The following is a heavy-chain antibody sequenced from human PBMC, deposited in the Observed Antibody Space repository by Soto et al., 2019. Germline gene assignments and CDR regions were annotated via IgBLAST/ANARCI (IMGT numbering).Heavy chain of an antibody. D-gene: IGHD3-10*01. J-gene: IGHJ5*02. CDR2: IWYDGSNK. CDR3: ARGDKDELLWFGELFGWFDP. Sequence: QVQLVESGGGVVQPGRSLRLSCAASGFTFSSYGMHWVRQAPGKGLEWVAVIWYDGSNKYYADSVKGRFTTSRDNSNNTLYLSMNSLSAEDTAVYYCARGDKDELLWFGELFGWFDPWGQGTLVTVSS. V-gene: IGHV3-33*01. CDR1: GFTFSSYG.